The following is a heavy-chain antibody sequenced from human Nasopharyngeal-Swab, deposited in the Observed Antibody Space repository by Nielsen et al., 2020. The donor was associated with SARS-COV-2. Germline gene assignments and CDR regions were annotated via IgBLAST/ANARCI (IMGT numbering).Heavy chain of an antibody. V-gene: IGHV3-33*01. Sequence: WIRQPPGKGLEWVAVIWYDGSNKYYADSVKGRFTISRDNSKNTLYLQMNSLRAEDTAVYYCARGTYDSSGWRPGMDVWGQGTTVTVSS. CDR2: IWYDGSNK. CDR3: ARGTYDSSGWRPGMDV. D-gene: IGHD6-19*01. J-gene: IGHJ6*02.